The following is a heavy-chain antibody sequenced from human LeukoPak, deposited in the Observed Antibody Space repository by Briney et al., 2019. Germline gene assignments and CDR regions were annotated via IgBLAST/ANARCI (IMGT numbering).Heavy chain of an antibody. J-gene: IGHJ4*02. Sequence: GGSLRLSCAASGFTVSSNYMSWVRQAPGKGLEWVSVIYSGGSTYYADSVKGRFTISRDNSKNTLYLLMNSLRAEDTAVYYCARDTVNSGSYLDYWGQGTLVTVSS. D-gene: IGHD1-26*01. CDR3: ARDTVNSGSYLDY. CDR1: GFTVSSNY. V-gene: IGHV3-66*01. CDR2: IYSGGST.